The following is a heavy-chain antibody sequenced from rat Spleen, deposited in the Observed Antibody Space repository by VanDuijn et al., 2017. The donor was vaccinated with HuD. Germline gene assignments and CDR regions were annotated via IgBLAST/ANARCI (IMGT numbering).Heavy chain of an antibody. D-gene: IGHD1-1*01. CDR1: GYSITSGYG. V-gene: IGHV3-3*01. CDR2: INSAGST. Sequence: EVQLQESGPGLVKPSQSLSLTCSVTGYSITSGYGWNWIRKFPGNKLEWMGYINSAGSTNYNPTLKSQISITRDTSKNQFFLQLTSVTTEDTATYYCARRGLQSYYFDYWGQGVMVTVSS. J-gene: IGHJ2*01. CDR3: ARRGLQSYYFDY.